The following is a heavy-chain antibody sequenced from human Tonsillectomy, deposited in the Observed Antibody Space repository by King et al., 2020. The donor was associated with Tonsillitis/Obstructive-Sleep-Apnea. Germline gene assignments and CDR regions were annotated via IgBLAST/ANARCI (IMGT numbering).Heavy chain of an antibody. CDR2: ISTSSSYI. CDR3: ARDSDDAFDI. Sequence: VQLVDSGGGLVKPGGSLRLSCAASGFTFSTYSMSWVRQAPGKGLEWVSSISTSSSYIYYGDSVKGRFTISRDNAKNSLYLQMNSLRAEDTAVYYCARDSDDAFDIWGQGKMVTVSS. V-gene: IGHV3-21*01. CDR1: GFTFSTYS. J-gene: IGHJ3*02.